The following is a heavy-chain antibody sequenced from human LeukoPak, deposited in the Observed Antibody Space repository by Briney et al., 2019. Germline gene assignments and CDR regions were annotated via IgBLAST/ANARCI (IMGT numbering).Heavy chain of an antibody. D-gene: IGHD3-10*01. CDR1: GGSISSGGYY. Sequence: SQTLSLTCTVSGGSISSGGYYWSWIRQHPGKGLEWIGYIYYSGSTYYNPSLRSRVTISVDTSKNQFSLKLSSVTAADTAVYYCARDHDGYYFDYWGQGTLVTVSS. CDR3: ARDHDGYYFDY. V-gene: IGHV4-31*03. CDR2: IYYSGST. J-gene: IGHJ4*02.